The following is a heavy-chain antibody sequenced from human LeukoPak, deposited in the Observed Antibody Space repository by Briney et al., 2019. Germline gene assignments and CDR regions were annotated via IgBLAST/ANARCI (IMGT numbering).Heavy chain of an antibody. Sequence: GRSLRLSCAASGFIFSDYAMFWVRQAPGKGLEWVAVVSYDGSNQYYPDSVKGRFTISRDNSKKTLYLQLNSLRADDTAVYYCAKTYCTSASCYYYYHYMDVWGKGTTVTVSS. CDR2: VSYDGSNQ. D-gene: IGHD2-2*01. J-gene: IGHJ6*03. CDR1: GFIFSDYA. V-gene: IGHV3-30-3*02. CDR3: AKTYCTSASCYYYYHYMDV.